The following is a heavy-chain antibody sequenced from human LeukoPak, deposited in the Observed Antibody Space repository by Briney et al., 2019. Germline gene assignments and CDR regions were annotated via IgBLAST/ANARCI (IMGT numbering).Heavy chain of an antibody. J-gene: IGHJ4*02. CDR1: GFTFSSYW. CDR3: AKGLNYDILTGQFDH. CDR2: IKQDGSEK. Sequence: PGGSLRLSCAASGFTFSSYWMSWVRQAPGKGLEWVANIKQDGSEKYYVDSVKGRFTISRDNAKNSLYLQMNSLRVEDMALYYRAKGLNYDILTGQFDHWGQGTLVTVSS. V-gene: IGHV3-7*03. D-gene: IGHD3-9*01.